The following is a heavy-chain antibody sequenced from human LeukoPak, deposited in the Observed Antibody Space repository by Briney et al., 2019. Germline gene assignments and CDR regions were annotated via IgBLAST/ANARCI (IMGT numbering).Heavy chain of an antibody. J-gene: IGHJ2*01. D-gene: IGHD5-24*01. CDR1: GFTVGSNY. Sequence: PGGSLILSCAASGFTVGSNYMNWVRQAPGKGLEWVSVVYSGGSTYYADSVKGRFTISRDYSKNTLYLQMNNLRAEDTAVYYCASPSAEMTAINPWYFDAWGRGTLVTVSS. V-gene: IGHV3-66*01. CDR2: VYSGGST. CDR3: ASPSAEMTAINPWYFDA.